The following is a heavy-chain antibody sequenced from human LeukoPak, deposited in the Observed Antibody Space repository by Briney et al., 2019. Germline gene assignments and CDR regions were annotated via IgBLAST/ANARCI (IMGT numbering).Heavy chain of an antibody. CDR1: GGTFSSYA. D-gene: IGHD6-19*01. CDR3: ARRPTIAVEYFDY. V-gene: IGHV1-69*13. J-gene: IGHJ4*02. CDR2: IIPIFGTA. Sequence: ASVKVSCKASGGTFSSYAISWVRQAPGQGLEWMGGIIPIFGTANYAQKFQGRVTITADESTTTAYMELSSLRSEDTAVYYCARRPTIAVEYFDYWGQGTLVTVSS.